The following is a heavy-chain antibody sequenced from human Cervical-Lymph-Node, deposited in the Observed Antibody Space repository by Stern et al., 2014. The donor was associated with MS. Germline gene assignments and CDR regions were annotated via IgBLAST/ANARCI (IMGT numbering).Heavy chain of an antibody. CDR2: ISYDGRNK. J-gene: IGHJ4*02. CDR3: ASPPPFDF. Sequence: QVQLVQSGGGVVQPGRSLRLSCAVSVFRFSSYAMHWVRQAPGKGLEWVAVISYDGRNKYYADSVKGRFTISRDNSKNTLYLQMDSLRTEDTAVYYCASPPPFDFWGQGTLVTVSS. V-gene: IGHV3-30*14. CDR1: VFRFSSYA.